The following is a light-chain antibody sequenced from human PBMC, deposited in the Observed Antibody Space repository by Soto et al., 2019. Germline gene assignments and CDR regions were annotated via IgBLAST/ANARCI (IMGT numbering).Light chain of an antibody. CDR3: CSYTTTTSRV. CDR2: DVS. Sequence: QSALTRAASVSGSPGQSITISCTGTSSDVGHYNYVSWYQQHPGNAPKLVIYDVSIRASGVSDRFSGSKSGNTASLTISGLQAEDEADYYCCSYTTTTSRVFGTGTKVTVL. CDR1: SSDVGHYNY. V-gene: IGLV2-14*03. J-gene: IGLJ1*01.